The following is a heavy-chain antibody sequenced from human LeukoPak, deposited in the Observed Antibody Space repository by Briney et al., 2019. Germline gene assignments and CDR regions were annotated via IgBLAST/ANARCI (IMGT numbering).Heavy chain of an antibody. V-gene: IGHV3-23*01. CDR1: GFSFSSYA. J-gene: IGHJ4*02. CDR3: AKAPVTSCRGAFCYPFDY. CDR2: MSSSDDGR. D-gene: IGHD2-15*01. Sequence: GGSLRLSCATSGFSFSSYAMSWVRQAPGKGLEWVSAMSSSDDGRYYAASVRGRFTISRDTSTSTLYLQMNSLRAEDAAVYYCAKAPVTSCRGAFCYPFDYWGQGTLVTVSS.